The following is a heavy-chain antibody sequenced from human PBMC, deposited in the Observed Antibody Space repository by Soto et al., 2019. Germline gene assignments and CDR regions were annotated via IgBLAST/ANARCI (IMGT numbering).Heavy chain of an antibody. CDR2: INHSGST. D-gene: IGHD3-9*01. Sequence: QVQLQQWGAGLLKPSETLSLTCAVYGGSFSGYYWSWIRQPPGKGLEWIGEINHSGSTNYNPSLRSRVTISVDTSKNQFSLKLSSVTAADTAVYYCARLRNDILTGYHQLFDYWGQGTLVTVSS. CDR1: GGSFSGYY. J-gene: IGHJ4*02. V-gene: IGHV4-34*01. CDR3: ARLRNDILTGYHQLFDY.